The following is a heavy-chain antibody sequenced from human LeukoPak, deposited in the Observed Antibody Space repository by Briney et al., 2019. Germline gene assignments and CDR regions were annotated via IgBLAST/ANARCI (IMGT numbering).Heavy chain of an antibody. J-gene: IGHJ6*02. V-gene: IGHV4-39*07. CDR3: ARGPNGDKYYYYGMDV. Sequence: SETLSLTCTVSGGSISSSSYYWGWIRQPPGKGLEWIGSIYYSGSTYYNPSLKSRVTISVDTSKNQFSLKLSSVTAADTAVYYCARGPNGDKYYYYGMDVWGQGTTVTVSS. CDR1: GGSISSSSYY. D-gene: IGHD4-17*01. CDR2: IYYSGST.